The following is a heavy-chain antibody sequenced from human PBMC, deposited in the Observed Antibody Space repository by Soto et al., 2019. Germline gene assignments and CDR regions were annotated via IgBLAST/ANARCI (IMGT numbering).Heavy chain of an antibody. CDR3: ARVLNYYDSSGYHYYFDY. CDR1: GGSISSGDYY. J-gene: IGHJ4*02. D-gene: IGHD3-22*01. V-gene: IGHV4-30-4*01. CDR2: IYYSGST. Sequence: SETLSLTCTVSGGSISSGDYYWSWIRQPPGKGLEWIGYIYYSGSTYYNPSLKSRVTISVDTSKNQFSLKLSSVTAADTAVYYCARVLNYYDSSGYHYYFDYWGQGTLVTVSS.